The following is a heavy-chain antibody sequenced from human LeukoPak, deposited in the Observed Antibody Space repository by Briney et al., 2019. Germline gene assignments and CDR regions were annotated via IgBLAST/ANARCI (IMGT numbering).Heavy chain of an antibody. Sequence: PGASLRLSCAASGFTFSTYTMNWVRQAPGKGLEWVSYISTSSTTIYYADSVEGRFTISRDNARNSLFLQMNSLRDEDTAVYYCVRGSYGHDFWGQGTLVTVSS. CDR1: GFTFSTYT. CDR3: VRGSYGHDF. D-gene: IGHD5-18*01. CDR2: ISTSSTTI. V-gene: IGHV3-48*02. J-gene: IGHJ4*02.